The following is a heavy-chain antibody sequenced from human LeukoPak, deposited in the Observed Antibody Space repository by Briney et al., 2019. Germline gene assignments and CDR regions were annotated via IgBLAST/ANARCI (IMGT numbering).Heavy chain of an antibody. Sequence: GGSLRLSCAASGFTFSSYAMSWVRQAPGKGLEWVLGINSDGSSTSYADSVKGRFTISRDNAKNSLYLQMNSLRAEDTAVYYCARDLRYFFWGQGTLVTVSS. CDR1: GFTFSSYA. CDR3: ARDLRYFF. D-gene: IGHD3-9*01. J-gene: IGHJ4*02. V-gene: IGHV3-74*01. CDR2: INSDGSST.